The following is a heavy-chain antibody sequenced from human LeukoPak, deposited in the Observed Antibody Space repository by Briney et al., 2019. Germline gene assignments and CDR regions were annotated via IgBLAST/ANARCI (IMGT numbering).Heavy chain of an antibody. Sequence: GGSLRLSCAASGFTFSSYAMHWARQAPGKGLEWVAVISYDGSNKYYADSVKGRFTISRDNSKNTLYLQMNSLRAEDTAVYYCARAPRWYSFGDYWGQGTLVTVSS. CDR1: GFTFSSYA. V-gene: IGHV3-30*04. CDR2: ISYDGSNK. D-gene: IGHD6-13*01. J-gene: IGHJ4*02. CDR3: ARAPRWYSFGDY.